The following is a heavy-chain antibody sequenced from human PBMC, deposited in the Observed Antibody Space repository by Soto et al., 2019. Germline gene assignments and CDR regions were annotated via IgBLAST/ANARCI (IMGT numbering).Heavy chain of an antibody. CDR2: ITSNGDST. Sequence: GGSLRLSCAAYGFDFNKYAMTWVRQAPGKGLQWVSSITSNGDSTYYADSVKGRFTTSRDNSKNTLYLQMNSLRADDTAVFYCAKDSPSYTTSPFYFDSWGQGTLVTVSS. J-gene: IGHJ4*02. D-gene: IGHD2-2*02. CDR3: AKDSPSYTTSPFYFDS. V-gene: IGHV3-23*01. CDR1: GFDFNKYA.